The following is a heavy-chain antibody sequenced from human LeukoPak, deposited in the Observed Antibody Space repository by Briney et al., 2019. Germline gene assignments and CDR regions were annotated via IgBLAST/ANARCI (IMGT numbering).Heavy chain of an antibody. CDR2: IYYSGST. J-gene: IGHJ5*02. V-gene: IGHV4-59*08. CDR3: ARHAMAGGQLTRNWFDP. Sequence: SETLSLTCTVSGGSISSYYWSWIRQPPGKGLEWIGYIYYSGSTNYNPSLKGRVTISVDTSKNQFSLKLSSVAAADTAVYYCARHAMAGGQLTRNWFDPWGQGTLVTVSS. CDR1: GGSISSYY. D-gene: IGHD2-2*01.